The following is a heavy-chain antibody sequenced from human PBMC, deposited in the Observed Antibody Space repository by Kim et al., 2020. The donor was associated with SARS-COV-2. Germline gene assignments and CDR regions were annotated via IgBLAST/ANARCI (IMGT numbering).Heavy chain of an antibody. J-gene: IGHJ4*02. V-gene: IGHV1-69*04. CDR3: ATGDYDSSAMAN. D-gene: IGHD3-22*01. CDR1: GGTFRYYA. Sequence: SVKVSCKASGGTFRYYALTWVRQAPGQGLEWMGRVVPILGITNYAQKLQGRVTIIADKSTSTADMELRSLRSEDTAVYYCATGDYDSSAMANWGQGTLVTVSS. CDR2: VVPILGIT.